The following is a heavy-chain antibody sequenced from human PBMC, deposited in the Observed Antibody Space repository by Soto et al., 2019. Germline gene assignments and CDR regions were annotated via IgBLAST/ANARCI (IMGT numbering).Heavy chain of an antibody. Sequence: PSETLSLTCAVYGGSFSGYYWSWIRQPPGKGLEWIGEINHSGSTNYNPSLKSRVTISVDTSKNQFSLKLSSVTAADTAVYYCARESGAIAAAGPYYYYGKDVWGQGTTVTVSS. J-gene: IGHJ6*02. CDR3: ARESGAIAAAGPYYYYGKDV. CDR2: INHSGST. CDR1: GGSFSGYY. D-gene: IGHD6-13*01. V-gene: IGHV4-34*01.